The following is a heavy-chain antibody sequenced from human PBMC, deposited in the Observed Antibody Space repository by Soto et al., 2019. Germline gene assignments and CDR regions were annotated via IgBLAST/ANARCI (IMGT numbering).Heavy chain of an antibody. CDR2: ISSDGSKK. D-gene: IGHD2-15*01. CDR3: AMDLYGGSSRFDY. J-gene: IGHJ4*02. Sequence: QVPLVESGGGVVQPGRSLRLSCVASGFTFSNNGIHWVRQAPGKGLEWVAVISSDGSKKYYADSVKGRFTISRDNSKNTLYLQMNSLRAEDTAVYYCAMDLYGGSSRFDYWGQGTLVIVSS. CDR1: GFTFSNNG. V-gene: IGHV3-30*03.